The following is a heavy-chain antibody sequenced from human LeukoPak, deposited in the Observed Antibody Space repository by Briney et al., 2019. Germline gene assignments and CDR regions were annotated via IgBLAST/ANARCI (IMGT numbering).Heavy chain of an antibody. Sequence: PSETLSLTCTVSGGSISSYYWSWIRQPPGKGLEWIGYIYYSGSTNYNPSLKSRVTISVDTSKNQFSLKLSSVTAADTAVYYCARSQVLRYFDWPNWFDPWGRGTLVTVSS. J-gene: IGHJ5*02. D-gene: IGHD3-9*01. V-gene: IGHV4-59*01. CDR2: IYYSGST. CDR3: ARSQVLRYFDWPNWFDP. CDR1: GGSISSYY.